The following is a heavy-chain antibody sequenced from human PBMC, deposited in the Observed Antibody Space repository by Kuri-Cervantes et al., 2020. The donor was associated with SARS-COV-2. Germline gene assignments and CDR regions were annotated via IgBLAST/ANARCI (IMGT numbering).Heavy chain of an antibody. CDR1: GFTSRDYY. D-gene: IGHD6-13*01. J-gene: IGHJ4*02. Sequence: GGSLRLSCVASGFTSRDYYMSWIRQAPGKGLEWISYISSSDSTTYYADSVKGRFTISRDNAKRTLFLQMNSLRVDDTAVYYCSRDQVSAAGTANYWGQGALVTVSS. CDR3: SRDQVSAAGTANY. V-gene: IGHV3-11*01. CDR2: ISSSDSTT.